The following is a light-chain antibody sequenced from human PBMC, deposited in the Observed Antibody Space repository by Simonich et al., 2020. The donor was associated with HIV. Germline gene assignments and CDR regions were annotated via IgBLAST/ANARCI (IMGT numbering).Light chain of an antibody. CDR2: DVS. Sequence: QSALTQPRSVSGSPGQSVTISCTGTSSDVGGYNYVSWYQQHPGKAPKLMIYDVSNRPSGVSNRFSGSKSGNTASLTISGLQAEDEADYYCSSYKSSSTWVFGGGTKLTVL. CDR1: SSDVGGYNY. J-gene: IGLJ3*02. CDR3: SSYKSSSTWV. V-gene: IGLV2-14*01.